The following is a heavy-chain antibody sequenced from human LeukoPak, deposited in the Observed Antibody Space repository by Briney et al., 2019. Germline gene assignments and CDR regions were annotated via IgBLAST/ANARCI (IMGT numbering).Heavy chain of an antibody. CDR2: FTATATTS. Sequence: TGGSLRLSCAASGFMFGTYAMSWVRQAPGKGLEWVASFTATATTSYFADSVKGRFTISRDNSRNTLYLQMSSLRADDTAIYYCAKDRRVRGYYFLGRGGYFDYWGQGSLVTVSS. CDR1: GFMFGTYA. CDR3: AKDRRVRGYYFLGRGGYFDY. V-gene: IGHV3-23*01. D-gene: IGHD3-3*01. J-gene: IGHJ4*02.